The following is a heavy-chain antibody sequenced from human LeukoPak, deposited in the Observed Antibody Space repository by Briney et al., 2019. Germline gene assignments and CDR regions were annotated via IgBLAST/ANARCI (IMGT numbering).Heavy chain of an antibody. CDR3: ARDRLHYDSLTGYPAA. CDR1: GFTVSSNY. CDR2: IYSGGST. D-gene: IGHD3-9*01. Sequence: PGGSLRLSCADSGFTVSSNYMRWVRQAPGKGLEWVSVIYSGGSTHYADSVKGRFTISRDNSKNTLYLQMNSLRAEDTAVYYCARDRLHYDSLTGYPAAWGQGTLVTVSS. J-gene: IGHJ5*02. V-gene: IGHV3-66*01.